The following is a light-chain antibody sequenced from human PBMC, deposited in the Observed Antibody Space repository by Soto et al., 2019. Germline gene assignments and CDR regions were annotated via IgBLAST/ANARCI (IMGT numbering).Light chain of an antibody. CDR1: SSDVGGYNY. CDR3: SSYTSGSSPYV. V-gene: IGLV2-14*01. J-gene: IGLJ1*01. CDR2: EVS. Sequence: QSALTQPASVSGSPGQSITISCTGTSSDVGGYNYVSWYQHHPGKAPKLMIYEVSNRPSGVSNRFSGSKSGNTASLTISGLQAEDEADYYSSSYTSGSSPYVFGNGTKVTVL.